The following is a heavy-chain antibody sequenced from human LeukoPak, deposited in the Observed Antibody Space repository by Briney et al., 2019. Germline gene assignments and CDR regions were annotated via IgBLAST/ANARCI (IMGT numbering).Heavy chain of an antibody. CDR3: ARDPTRYSGYDSSSYFAS. CDR1: LYILPVLF. V-gene: IGHV1-2*02. CDR2: LNPNSGGT. Sequence: SVNLFCNLFLYILPVLFILRLRLPPVHLLVWLLLLNPNSGGTNYAQKFQGRVTMTRDTSISTAYMELSRLRSDDTAVYYCARDPTRYSGYDSSSYFASWGQGTLVTVSS. J-gene: IGHJ4*02. D-gene: IGHD5-12*01.